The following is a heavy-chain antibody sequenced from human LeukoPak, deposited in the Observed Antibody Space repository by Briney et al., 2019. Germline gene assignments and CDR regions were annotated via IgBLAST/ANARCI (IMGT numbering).Heavy chain of an antibody. V-gene: IGHV3-48*03. J-gene: IGHJ3*02. D-gene: IGHD1-26*01. CDR2: IHDGGKTT. Sequence: PGGSLRLSCTASGFTFSSFEMNWVRQAPGKGLEWVSYIHDGGKTTYYADSVTGRFTISRDNAKNSLYLQMNSLRAEDTALYYCARDRRSGDDAFDIWGQGTMVTVSS. CDR3: ARDRRSGDDAFDI. CDR1: GFTFSSFE.